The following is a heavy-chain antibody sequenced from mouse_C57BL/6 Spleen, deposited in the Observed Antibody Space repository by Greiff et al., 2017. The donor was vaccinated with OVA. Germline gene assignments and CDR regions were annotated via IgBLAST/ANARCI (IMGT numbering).Heavy chain of an antibody. CDR2: IDPETGGT. V-gene: IGHV1-15*01. CDR3: TIWVYAMDY. CDR1: GYTFTDYE. Sequence: VQVVESGAELVRPGASVTLSCKASGYTFTDYEMHWVKQTPVHGLEWIGAIDPETGGTAYNQKFKGKAILTADKSSSTAYMELRSLTSEDSAVYYCTIWVYAMDYWGQGTSVTVSS. J-gene: IGHJ4*01. D-gene: IGHD4-1*01.